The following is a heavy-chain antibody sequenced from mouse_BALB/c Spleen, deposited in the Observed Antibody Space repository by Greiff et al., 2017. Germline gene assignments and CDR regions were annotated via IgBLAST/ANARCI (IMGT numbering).Heavy chain of an antibody. J-gene: IGHJ3*01. CDR3: AREDYYGSSKGFAY. V-gene: IGHV2-6-7*01. CDR1: GFSLTGYG. Sequence: VQGVESGPGLVAPSQSLSITCTVSGFSLTGYGVNWVRQPPGKGLEWLGMIWGDGSTDYNSALKSRLSISKDNSKSQVFLKMNSLQTDDTARYYCAREDYYGSSKGFAYWGQGTLVTVSA. CDR2: IWGDGST. D-gene: IGHD1-1*01.